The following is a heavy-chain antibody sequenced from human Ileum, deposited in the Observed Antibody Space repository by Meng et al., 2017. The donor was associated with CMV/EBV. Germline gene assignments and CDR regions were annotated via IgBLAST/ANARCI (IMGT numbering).Heavy chain of an antibody. D-gene: IGHD6-13*01. CDR2: IKGKAEGGAT. Sequence: GFMFSDTYMNWVRQAPGKGLGWVGRIKGKAEGGATEYSAPVRGRFTISRDDSKATVHLQMNSLTTEDTAVYYCARDAGDGNSWARLDPWGQGTLVTVSS. CDR3: ARDAGDGNSWARLDP. J-gene: IGHJ5*02. CDR1: GFMFSDTY. V-gene: IGHV3-15*07.